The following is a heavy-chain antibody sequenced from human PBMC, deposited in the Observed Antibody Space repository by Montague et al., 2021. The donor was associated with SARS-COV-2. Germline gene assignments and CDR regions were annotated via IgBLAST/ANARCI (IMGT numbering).Heavy chain of an antibody. J-gene: IGHJ4*02. CDR1: GFTFSSYS. CDR3: ASGYDLLTCYYAFDY. V-gene: IGHV3-30*04. D-gene: IGHD3-9*01. Sequence: SLRLSCAASGFTFSSYSMHWVRQAPGKGLEWVAVISYDGSNKYYADSVKGRFTISGDNSKNTLYLQMNSLRAEDTAVYYCASGYDLLTCYYAFDYWGQGTLVTVSS. CDR2: ISYDGSNK.